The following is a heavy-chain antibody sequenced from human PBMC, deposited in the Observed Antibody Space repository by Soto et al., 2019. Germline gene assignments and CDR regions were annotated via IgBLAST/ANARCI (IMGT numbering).Heavy chain of an antibody. J-gene: IGHJ5*02. V-gene: IGHV3-74*01. CDR2: IKSDGSST. CDR3: ERSDWCDP. CDR1: GFTFSTYW. D-gene: IGHD3-16*01. Sequence: EVQLVESGGGLVQPGGSLRLSCAASGFTFSTYWMHWVRQAPGKGLVWVSRIKSDGSSTSYADSVKGRFTISRDNAKNTLYLQMNSLSVEDTAVYYCERSDWCDPWGQGTLVTVAS.